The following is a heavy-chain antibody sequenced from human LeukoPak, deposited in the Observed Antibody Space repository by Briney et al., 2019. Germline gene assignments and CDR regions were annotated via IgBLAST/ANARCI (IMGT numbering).Heavy chain of an antibody. CDR1: GYTFTSYA. CDR3: ARDLAAAGTTGHDAFDI. D-gene: IGHD6-13*01. CDR2: INTNTGNP. V-gene: IGHV7-4-1*02. Sequence: GASVKVSCKASGYTFTSYAMNWVRQAPGQGLEWMGWINTNTGNPTYAQGFTGRFVFSLDTSVSTAYLQISSLKAEDTAVYYCARDLAAAGTTGHDAFDIWGQGTMVTVSS. J-gene: IGHJ3*02.